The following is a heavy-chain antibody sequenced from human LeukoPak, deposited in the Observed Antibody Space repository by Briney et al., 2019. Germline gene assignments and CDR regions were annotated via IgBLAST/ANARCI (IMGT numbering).Heavy chain of an antibody. V-gene: IGHV4-39*01. CDR2: IHYTGST. CDR3: ARHTRSGYSYSYED. D-gene: IGHD5-18*01. CDR1: GGPISSSGFY. J-gene: IGHJ4*02. Sequence: SETLSLTCTVSGGPISSSGFYWGWIRQPPGEGLEWIGSIHYTGSTYYNPSLKSRVTVSVDTSKNQFFLKVTSVTVADTAFYYCARHTRSGYSYSYEDWGQGTLVTVSS.